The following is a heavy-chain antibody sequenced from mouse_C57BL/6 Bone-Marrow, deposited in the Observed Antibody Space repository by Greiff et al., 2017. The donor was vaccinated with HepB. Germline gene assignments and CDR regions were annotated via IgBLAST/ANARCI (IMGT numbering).Heavy chain of an antibody. Sequence: EVQLQESGGGLVKPGGSLKLSCAASGFTFSDYGMHWVRQAPEKGLEWVAYISSGSSTIYYADTVKGRFTISRDNAKNTLFLQMTSLRSEDTAMYYCARSSWGWFAYWGQGTLVTVSA. CDR3: ARSSWGWFAY. J-gene: IGHJ3*01. D-gene: IGHD4-1*01. CDR1: GFTFSDYG. V-gene: IGHV5-17*01. CDR2: ISSGSSTI.